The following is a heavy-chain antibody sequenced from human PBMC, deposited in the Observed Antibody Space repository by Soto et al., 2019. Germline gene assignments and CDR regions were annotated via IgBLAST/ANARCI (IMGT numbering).Heavy chain of an antibody. CDR1: GFTFSNYW. Sequence: EVQLLESGGGLVHPGGSLILSCAAYGFTFSNYWMYWVRQAPGKGLVWVSRVNNDGTDTTHADSVKGRFTISRYNAENTLYLQMNSLRAEDTAVYYGARGGLQHALDVWGQGSTVTVSS. J-gene: IGHJ6*01. V-gene: IGHV3-74*03. D-gene: IGHD6-13*01. CDR3: ARGGLQHALDV. CDR2: VNNDGTDT.